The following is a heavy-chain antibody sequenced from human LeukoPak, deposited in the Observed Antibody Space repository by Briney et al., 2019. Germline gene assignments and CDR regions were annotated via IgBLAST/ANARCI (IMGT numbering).Heavy chain of an antibody. CDR3: ARQYSSGWYDFDY. D-gene: IGHD6-19*01. CDR1: GSGMPFSSYG. CDR2: IWYDGSNK. J-gene: IGHJ4*02. Sequence: GGSLRLSCEASGSGMPFSSYGLHWVRQAPGKGLEWVAVIWYDGSNKYYADSVKGRFTISRDNSKNTLYLQMNSLRAEDTAVYYCARQYSSGWYDFDYWGQGTLVTVSS. V-gene: IGHV3-33*01.